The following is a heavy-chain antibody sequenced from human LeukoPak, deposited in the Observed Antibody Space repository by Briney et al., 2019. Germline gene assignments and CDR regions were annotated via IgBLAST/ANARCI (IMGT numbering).Heavy chain of an antibody. CDR3: AKSLVWVVVPAAMMN. CDR1: GLTFRSYG. CDR2: IRYDGSNK. D-gene: IGHD2-2*01. Sequence: GGSLRPSCAASGLTFRSYGMSWVGKAPGKGRRWVPFIRYDGSNKSYADSVKGRFTISRDNSKNTLYLQMNSLRAEDTAVYYCAKSLVWVVVPAAMMNWGQGTLVTVSS. J-gene: IGHJ4*02. V-gene: IGHV3-30*02.